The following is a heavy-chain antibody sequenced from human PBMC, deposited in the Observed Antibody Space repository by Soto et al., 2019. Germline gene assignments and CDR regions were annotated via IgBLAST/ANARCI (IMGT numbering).Heavy chain of an antibody. J-gene: IGHJ6*02. D-gene: IGHD2-21*02. V-gene: IGHV3-21*01. Sequence: PGGSLRLSCAASGFTFSSYSMNWVRQAPGKGLEWVSSISSSSSYMYYADSVKGRFTISRDNAKNSLYLQMNSLRAEDTAVYYCSRDKFDCCGDCTYYYYYYGMDVWGQGTTVTVSS. CDR2: ISSSSSYM. CDR3: SRDKFDCCGDCTYYYYYYGMDV. CDR1: GFTFSSYS.